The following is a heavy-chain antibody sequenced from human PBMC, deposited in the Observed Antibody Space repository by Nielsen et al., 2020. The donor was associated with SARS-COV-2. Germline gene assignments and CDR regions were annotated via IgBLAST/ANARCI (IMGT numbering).Heavy chain of an antibody. CDR1: GGSFSGYY. CDR3: ARKRYGELSFNPYYATDV. J-gene: IGHJ6*02. CDR2: IDQNGRI. Sequence: SESLSLTCAVYGGSFSGYYWSWIRQTPTKGLEWIGEIDQNGRIDYNPSLQSRVSILEDTYRRTFSLRMTSVTAADTAVYYCARKRYGELSFNPYYATDVWGQGTTVTVSS. V-gene: IGHV4-34*01. D-gene: IGHD3-10*01.